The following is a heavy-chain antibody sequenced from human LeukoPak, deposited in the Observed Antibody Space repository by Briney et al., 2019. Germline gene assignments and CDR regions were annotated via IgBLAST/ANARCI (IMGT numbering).Heavy chain of an antibody. V-gene: IGHV3-72*01. CDR3: ASIRGTLGY. D-gene: IGHD1-26*01. J-gene: IGHJ4*02. CDR2: IKNKANSYIT. Sequence: GGSLRLSCAASGFTFSDHFMDWVRQAPGKGLEWVGRIKNKANSYITQYAASMEGRFTISRDDSKNSLYLQMSSLKTEDTAMYYCASIRGTLGYLGQGTVVTVSS. CDR1: GFTFSDHF.